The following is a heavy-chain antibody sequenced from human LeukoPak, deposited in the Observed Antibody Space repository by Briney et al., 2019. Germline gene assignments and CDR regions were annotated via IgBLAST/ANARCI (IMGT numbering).Heavy chain of an antibody. J-gene: IGHJ6*03. D-gene: IGHD3-9*01. CDR1: GYTFTGYY. Sequence: ASVKVSCKASGYTFTGYYMHWVRQAPGQGLEWMGWINPNSGGTNYAQKFQGRVTMTRDTSISTAYMELSRLRSDDTAVYYCARVMAESREILTGQHGKNYYYYMDVWGKGTTVTISS. CDR3: ARVMAESREILTGQHGKNYYYYMDV. V-gene: IGHV1-2*02. CDR2: INPNSGGT.